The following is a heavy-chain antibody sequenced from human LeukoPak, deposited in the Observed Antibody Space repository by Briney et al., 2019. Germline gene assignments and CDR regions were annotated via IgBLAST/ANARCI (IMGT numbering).Heavy chain of an antibody. D-gene: IGHD3-10*01. V-gene: IGHV3-21*01. CDR1: GFTFSSYS. Sequence: GGSLRLFCAASGFTFSSYSMNWVRQAPGKGLEWVLSISSSSSYIYYADSVKGRFTISRDNAKNSLYLQMNSLRAEDTAVYYCARDEFLVRGVLKLFDYWGQGTLVTVSS. J-gene: IGHJ4*02. CDR2: ISSSSSYI. CDR3: ARDEFLVRGVLKLFDY.